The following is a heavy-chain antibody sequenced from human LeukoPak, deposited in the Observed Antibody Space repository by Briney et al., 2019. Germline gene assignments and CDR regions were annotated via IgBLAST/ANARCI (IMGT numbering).Heavy chain of an antibody. V-gene: IGHV1-24*01. Sequence: ASVTVSFKVSGYTPTELSMHWVRQAPGKGREWMGGFDPEDGETIYAQKFQGRGTKTEDTSTDTAYMELSSLRSEDTAVYYCATAGGRYQLLINWFDPWGQGTLVTVSS. CDR1: GYTPTELS. D-gene: IGHD2-2*01. CDR3: ATAGGRYQLLINWFDP. CDR2: FDPEDGET. J-gene: IGHJ5*02.